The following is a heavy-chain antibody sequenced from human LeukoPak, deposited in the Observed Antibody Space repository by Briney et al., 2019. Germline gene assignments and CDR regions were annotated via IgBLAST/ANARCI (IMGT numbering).Heavy chain of an antibody. D-gene: IGHD6-19*01. Sequence: GGSLRLSCAVSRITFSNAWPSWVRQAPGKGLEWVGRIRSKAEGETKEYAASVKGRFTISRDDSKSRLYLQMSSLRVEDTAMYYCAIKDGLSGGWYWGYWGQGTQVAVSS. J-gene: IGHJ4*02. CDR3: AIKDGLSGGWYWGY. V-gene: IGHV3-15*01. CDR2: IRSKAEGETK. CDR1: RITFSNAW.